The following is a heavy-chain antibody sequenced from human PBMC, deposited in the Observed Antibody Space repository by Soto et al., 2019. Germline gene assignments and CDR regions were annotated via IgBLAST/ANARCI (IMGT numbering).Heavy chain of an antibody. Sequence: SETLSLTCAVYGGSFSGYYWSWIRQPPGKGLEWIGEINHSGSTNYNPSLKSRVTISVDTSKNQFSLKLSSVTAADTAVYYCARGRGSSWYSSRFWQVIDYWGQGTLVTVSS. CDR2: INHSGST. V-gene: IGHV4-34*01. J-gene: IGHJ4*02. CDR1: GGSFSGYY. D-gene: IGHD6-13*01. CDR3: ARGRGSSWYSSRFWQVIDY.